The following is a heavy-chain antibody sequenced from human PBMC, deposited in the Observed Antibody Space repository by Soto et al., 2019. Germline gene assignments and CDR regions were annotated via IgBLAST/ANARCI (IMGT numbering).Heavy chain of an antibody. CDR3: ARPAYALNCDFHYGMQV. CDR2: INQSGNT. J-gene: IGHJ6*02. Sequence: QVHLQQWGAGVLKPSETLSLPCAVSGGSFSGYYWTWIRQIPGKGLEGIGEINQSGNTKYNPSLMSRVTIAVDTSRNQFYRKLRAVTAADTAVYYCARPAYALNCDFHYGMQVWGQGTSVTVSS. CDR1: GGSFSGYY. D-gene: IGHD3-9*01. V-gene: IGHV4-34*01.